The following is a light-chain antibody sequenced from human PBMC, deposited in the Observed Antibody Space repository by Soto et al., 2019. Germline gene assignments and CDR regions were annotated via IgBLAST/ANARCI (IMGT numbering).Light chain of an antibody. V-gene: IGKV1-39*01. J-gene: IGKJ1*01. CDR2: GAS. Sequence: DIQMTQSPSSLSASVGDRVTITCRASQTISTYLNWYQQKPGKAPKLLIYGASSLQSGVPPRFSGRRSGTEFILTISGLQPEDFGTYFCQQSYDMPTWTFGQGTKVDIK. CDR3: QQSYDMPTWT. CDR1: QTISTY.